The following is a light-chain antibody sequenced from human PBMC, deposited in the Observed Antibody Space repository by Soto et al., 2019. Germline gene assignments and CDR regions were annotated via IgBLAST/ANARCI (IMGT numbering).Light chain of an antibody. CDR2: TNN. CDR3: AAWDDSLTGFV. J-gene: IGLJ1*01. V-gene: IGLV1-44*01. Sequence: QSVLTQPPSASGAPGQRVTISCSGSSSNIGSNTVNWYQQLPGTAPKLLIYTNNQRPSGVRDRFSASRSGTSASLAISGLQSEDEADYYCAAWDDSLTGFVFGTGTKVTVL. CDR1: SSNIGSNT.